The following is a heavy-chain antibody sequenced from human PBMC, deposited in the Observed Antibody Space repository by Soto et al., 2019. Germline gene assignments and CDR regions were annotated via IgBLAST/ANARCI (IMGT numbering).Heavy chain of an antibody. V-gene: IGHV3-21*01. D-gene: IGHD3-10*01. J-gene: IGHJ5*02. Sequence: EVQLVESGGGLVKPGGSLRLSCAASGFSFSTYAMHWVRQAPGQGLEWVSYISSNSDYIFYADSLKGRFTISRDNAKDSLYLQMNSLIAEDTAFYYCARTRSVTMVRGSYDENWFDPWGQGTLVTVSS. CDR3: ARTRSVTMVRGSYDENWFDP. CDR1: GFSFSTYA. CDR2: ISSNSDYI.